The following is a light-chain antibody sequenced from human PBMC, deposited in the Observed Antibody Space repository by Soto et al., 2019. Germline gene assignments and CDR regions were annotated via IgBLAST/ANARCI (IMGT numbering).Light chain of an antibody. CDR2: AAS. J-gene: IGKJ4*01. V-gene: IGKV1-9*01. CDR1: QGIKSH. Sequence: DIQLTQSPSFLSASVGDRVTITCRASQGIKSHLAWYQQKPGKAPKLLIYAASTLQSGVPSRFRGGGSGTEFTLTISSLQPEDFANYYCQRHDNYPLSFGGGTKVEIK. CDR3: QRHDNYPLS.